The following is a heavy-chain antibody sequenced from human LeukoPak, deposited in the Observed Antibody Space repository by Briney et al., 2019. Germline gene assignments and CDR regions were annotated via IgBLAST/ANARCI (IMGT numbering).Heavy chain of an antibody. V-gene: IGHV4-59*01. CDR3: AKGGDSSGWTWGDY. D-gene: IGHD6-19*01. CDR2: FHNTGGT. Sequence: PSETLSLTCSVSGGSIISYYWSWIRQPPGKGLEWMGYFHNTGGTNYNPYVKSRVTISVDTSKNQVSLKMTSVTAADTAVYYCAKGGDSSGWTWGDYWGQGTLVTVSS. CDR1: GGSIISYY. J-gene: IGHJ4*02.